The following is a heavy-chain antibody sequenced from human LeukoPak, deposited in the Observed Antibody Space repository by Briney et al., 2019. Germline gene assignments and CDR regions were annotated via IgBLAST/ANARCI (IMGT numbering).Heavy chain of an antibody. V-gene: IGHV1-3*01. CDR1: GYTFSNYA. J-gene: IGHJ4*02. D-gene: IGHD5-18*01. CDR2: INAGNGNT. CDR3: ARDPDSYGYLYYFDS. Sequence: ASVKVCCKASGYTFSNYAMHWVRQAPGQRLEWMGWINAGNGNTKYSQKFQGRVTITRDTSASTAYMELSSLRSEDTAVYYCARDPDSYGYLYYFDSWGQGTLVTVSS.